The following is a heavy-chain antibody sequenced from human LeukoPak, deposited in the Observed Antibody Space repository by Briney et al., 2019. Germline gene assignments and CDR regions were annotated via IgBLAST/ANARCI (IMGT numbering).Heavy chain of an antibody. V-gene: IGHV4-4*07. J-gene: IGHJ4*02. D-gene: IGHD2-15*01. CDR2: IYTSGST. CDR1: GVSTTNNY. CDR3: ASECSGGSCYEGGY. Sequence: SETLSLTCSVSGVSTTNNYWSWIRQPAGKGLEWIGRIYTSGSTNYNPSLKSRVTMSVDTSKNQFSLKLSSVTAADTAVYYCASECSGGSCYEGGYWGQGTLVTVSS.